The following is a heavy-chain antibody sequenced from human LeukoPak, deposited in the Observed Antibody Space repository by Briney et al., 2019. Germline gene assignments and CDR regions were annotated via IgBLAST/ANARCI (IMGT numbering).Heavy chain of an antibody. Sequence: ASVKASCKASGYTFISYGISWVRQAPGQGLEWMGWISAYNDNTIYAQKLQGRVTMTTDTSTSTAYMELRSLTSDDTAVYYCARAKAVVANPFDYWGQGTLVTVSS. V-gene: IGHV1-18*01. CDR3: ARAKAVVANPFDY. J-gene: IGHJ4*01. D-gene: IGHD2-15*01. CDR1: GYTFISYG. CDR2: ISAYNDNT.